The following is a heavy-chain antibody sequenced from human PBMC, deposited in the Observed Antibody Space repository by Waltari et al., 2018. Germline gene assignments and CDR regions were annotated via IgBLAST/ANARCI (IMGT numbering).Heavy chain of an antibody. Sequence: QVQLQESGPGLVKPSQTLSLTCTVSGGSISSGDYYWSWIRQPPGTGLEWIGYIYYSGSTYYNPSLKSRVTISVDTSKNQFSLKLSSVTAADTAVYYCARERAGPPLDYYYYMDVWGKGTTVTISS. D-gene: IGHD6-6*01. CDR2: IYYSGST. J-gene: IGHJ6*03. CDR1: GGSISSGDYY. CDR3: ARERAGPPLDYYYYMDV. V-gene: IGHV4-30-4*08.